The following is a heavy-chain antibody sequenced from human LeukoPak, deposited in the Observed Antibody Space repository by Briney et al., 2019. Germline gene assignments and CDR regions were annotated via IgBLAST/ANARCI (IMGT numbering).Heavy chain of an antibody. CDR3: AKLSCGGDCPFDY. V-gene: IGHV3-23*01. CDR1: GFTFSNYA. Sequence: GGSLRLSCAASGFTFSNYAFSWVRQAPGKGLDWVSTITSGGGITYYADSVKGRFTISRDNSKNTLFVQMNNLRAEDTALYYCAKLSCGGDCPFDYWGQGALVTVSS. J-gene: IGHJ4*02. CDR2: ITSGGGIT. D-gene: IGHD2-21*02.